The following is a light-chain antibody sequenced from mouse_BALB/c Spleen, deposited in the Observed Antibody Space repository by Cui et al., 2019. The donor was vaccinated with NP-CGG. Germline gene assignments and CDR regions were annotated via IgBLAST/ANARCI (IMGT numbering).Light chain of an antibody. Sequence: QAVVTQESALTTSPGETVTLTCRPSTGAVTTSNYANWVAEKPDHLFTGLIGGTNNRVPGVPARFSGSLIGDKAALTITGAQTEDEAIYFCALWYSNHWVFGGGTKLTVL. V-gene: IGLV1*01. CDR3: ALWYSNHWV. J-gene: IGLJ1*01. CDR2: GTN. CDR1: TGAVTTSNY.